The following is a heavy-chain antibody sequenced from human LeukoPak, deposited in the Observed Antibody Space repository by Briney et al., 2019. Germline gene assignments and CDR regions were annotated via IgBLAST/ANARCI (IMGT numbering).Heavy chain of an antibody. CDR3: ARGLRYFDWLFPPDAFDI. CDR2: INSDGSST. Sequence: PGGSLRLSCAASGFTFSSYWMHWVRQAPGKGLVWVSRINSDGSSTSYADPVKGRFTISRDNAKNTLYLQMNSLRAEDTAVYYCARGLRYFDWLFPPDAFDIWGQGTMVTVSS. J-gene: IGHJ3*02. D-gene: IGHD3-9*01. CDR1: GFTFSSYW. V-gene: IGHV3-74*01.